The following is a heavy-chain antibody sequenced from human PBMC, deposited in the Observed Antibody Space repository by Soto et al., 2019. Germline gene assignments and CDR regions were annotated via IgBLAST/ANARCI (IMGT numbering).Heavy chain of an antibody. Sequence: QVQLVQSGAEVKKPGASVKVSRKASGYTFTGYYMHWVRQAPGQGLEWMGWINPNSGGTNYAQKFQGWVTMTRDTSISTAYMELSRLRSDDTAVYYCARAADYSPRYYFDYWGQGTLVTVSS. CDR2: INPNSGGT. CDR3: ARAADYSPRYYFDY. V-gene: IGHV1-2*04. J-gene: IGHJ4*02. CDR1: GYTFTGYY. D-gene: IGHD5-12*01.